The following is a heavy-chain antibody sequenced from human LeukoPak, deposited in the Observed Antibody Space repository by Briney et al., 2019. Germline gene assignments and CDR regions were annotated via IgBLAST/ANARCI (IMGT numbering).Heavy chain of an antibody. CDR2: IKQGGSEK. CDR1: GFTFSNYW. Sequence: GGSLRLSCAASGFTFSNYWMSWVRQAPGKGLEWVANIKQGGSEKYYVDSVKGRFTISRDNAKNSLSLQMNSLRAEDTAVYYCARGKSSGAPGGYWGQGTLVTVSS. J-gene: IGHJ4*02. V-gene: IGHV3-7*03. D-gene: IGHD6-19*01. CDR3: ARGKSSGAPGGY.